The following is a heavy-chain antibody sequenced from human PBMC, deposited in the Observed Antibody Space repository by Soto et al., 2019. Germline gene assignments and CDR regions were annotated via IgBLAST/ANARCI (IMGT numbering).Heavy chain of an antibody. Sequence: SETLSLTCAVSGGSISSGGYSWTWIRQPPGKGLEWIGYTYHSGTTYYSPSLKSRVTISVDTSKNQFSLKLSPVTAADTAVYYCASLNYDILTGYYAFELWGQGTMVSVSS. V-gene: IGHV4-30-2*01. D-gene: IGHD3-9*01. J-gene: IGHJ3*01. CDR1: GGSISSGGYS. CDR3: ASLNYDILTGYYAFEL. CDR2: TYHSGTT.